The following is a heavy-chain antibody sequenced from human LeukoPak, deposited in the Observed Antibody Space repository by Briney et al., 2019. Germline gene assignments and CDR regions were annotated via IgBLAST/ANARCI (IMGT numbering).Heavy chain of an antibody. CDR2: INHSGST. CDR1: GGSFSGYY. CDR3: ARRDSYDSRGLDY. V-gene: IGHV4-34*01. D-gene: IGHD3-22*01. J-gene: IGHJ4*02. Sequence: PSETLSLTCAVYGGSFSGYYWSWIRQPPGKGLEWIGEINHSGSTNYNPSLKSRVTISVDTSKNQFSLKLSSVTAADTAVYYCARRDSYDSRGLDYWGQGTLVTVSS.